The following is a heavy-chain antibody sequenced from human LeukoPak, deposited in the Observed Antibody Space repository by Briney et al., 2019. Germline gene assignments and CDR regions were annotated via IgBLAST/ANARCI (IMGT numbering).Heavy chain of an antibody. CDR2: ISGGTT. V-gene: IGHV3-23*01. D-gene: IGHD3-10*01. CDR3: AKSVYHSGNY. J-gene: IGHJ4*02. Sequence: GGSLRLSCAASGFTISTYGMSWVRQAPGKGLEWVSSISGGTTYYADSVKGRFTISRDNSKNTVSLQMNSLRAEDTAVYYCAKSVYHSGNYWGQGTLVTVSP. CDR1: GFTISTYG.